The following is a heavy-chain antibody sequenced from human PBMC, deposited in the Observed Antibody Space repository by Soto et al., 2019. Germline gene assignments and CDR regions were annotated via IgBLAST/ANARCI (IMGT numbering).Heavy chain of an antibody. CDR1: GDTVTSSRGS. V-gene: IGHV6-1*01. CDR3: ARDFVILVVPAFHHADAFDI. CDR2: TYYRSEWNS. Sequence: HTLSLTCITSGDTVTSSRGSSNWIMLSPSRGLEWLGRTYYRSEWNSDYAQSVRSRITIDPDTSKNQFSLHLNSVTPEDTAVYYCARDFVILVVPAFHHADAFDICGQGGMVSV. J-gene: IGHJ3*02. D-gene: IGHD2-21*02.